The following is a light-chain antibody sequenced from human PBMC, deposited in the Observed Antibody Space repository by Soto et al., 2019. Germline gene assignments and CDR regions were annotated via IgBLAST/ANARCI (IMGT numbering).Light chain of an antibody. CDR2: GAS. CDR1: QSVSSNY. Sequence: EIVLTQSPGTLSLSPGDRATLSCRASQSVSSNYVAWYQQKPGQAPRLLIYGASIRATGIPDSFSGSGSGTDFTLAISRLEPEGCSVYYCQECGSSPRTFGQGTKVEIK. V-gene: IGKV3-20*01. CDR3: QECGSSPRT. J-gene: IGKJ1*01.